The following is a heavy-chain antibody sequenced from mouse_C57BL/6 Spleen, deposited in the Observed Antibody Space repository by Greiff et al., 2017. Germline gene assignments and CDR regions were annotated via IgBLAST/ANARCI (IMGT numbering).Heavy chain of an antibody. J-gene: IGHJ1*03. V-gene: IGHV5-17*01. D-gene: IGHD1-1*01. Sequence: EVMLVESGGGLVKPGGSLKLSCAASGFTFSDYGMHWVRQAPEKGLEWVAYISSGSSTIYYADTVKGRFTISRDNAKNTRFLQRTSLRSEDTAMYYCARGGHYYGSSRGYFDVWGTGTTVTVSS. CDR1: GFTFSDYG. CDR3: ARGGHYYGSSRGYFDV. CDR2: ISSGSSTI.